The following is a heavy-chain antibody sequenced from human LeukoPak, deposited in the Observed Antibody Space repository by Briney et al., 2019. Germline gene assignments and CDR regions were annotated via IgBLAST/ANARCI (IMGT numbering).Heavy chain of an antibody. V-gene: IGHV4-38-2*02. Sequence: SETLSLTCTVSGYSISSGYYWGWIRQPPGKGLEWIGEINHSGSTNYNPSLKSRVTISVDTSKNQFSLKLSSVTAADTAVYYCARQGNWNPRPFDYWGQGTLVTVSS. CDR3: ARQGNWNPRPFDY. J-gene: IGHJ4*02. CDR2: INHSGST. D-gene: IGHD1-20*01. CDR1: GYSISSGYY.